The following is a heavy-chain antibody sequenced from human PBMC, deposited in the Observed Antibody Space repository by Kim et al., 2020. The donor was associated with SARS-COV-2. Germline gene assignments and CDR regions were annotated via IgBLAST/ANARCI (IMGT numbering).Heavy chain of an antibody. V-gene: IGHV3-49*03. CDR3: TREPNHYCSSTSCPVGAFDY. CDR2: IRSKAYGGTT. Sequence: GGSLRLSCTASGFTFGDYAMSWFRQAPGKGLEWVGFIRSKAYGGTTEYAASVKGRFTISRDDSKSIAYLQMNSLKTEDTAVYYCTREPNHYCSSTSCPVGAFDYWGQGTLVTVSS. D-gene: IGHD2-2*01. CDR1: GFTFGDYA. J-gene: IGHJ4*02.